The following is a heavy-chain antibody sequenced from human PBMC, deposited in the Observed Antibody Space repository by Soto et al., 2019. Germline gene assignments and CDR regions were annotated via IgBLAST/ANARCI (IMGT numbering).Heavy chain of an antibody. V-gene: IGHV4-39*02. J-gene: IGHJ4*02. CDR3: ARVLRFLEWLPFDY. CDR1: GSSISSGPYS. CDR2: FYYSEST. D-gene: IGHD3-3*01. Sequence: SATLSLTCTVCGSSISSGPYSWAWIRQPPGKGLDWIGTFYYSESTHYNPSLESRVTISVDTSKNQFSLKVSSVTAADTAVYYCARVLRFLEWLPFDYWGQGTLVTVS.